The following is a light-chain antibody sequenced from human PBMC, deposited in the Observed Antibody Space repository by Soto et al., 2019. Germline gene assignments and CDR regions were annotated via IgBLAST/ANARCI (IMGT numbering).Light chain of an antibody. Sequence: ENVLTQSPGTLSLSPGERATLSCRSSQSVSRSYLARYQQKPGQAPRLLIYGASSRATGIPDRFSGSGSGTDFTLTISRLEPEDFAMYYCHQYGSSPPVTFGQGTRLEIK. CDR1: QSVSRSY. V-gene: IGKV3-20*01. CDR2: GAS. J-gene: IGKJ5*01. CDR3: HQYGSSPPVT.